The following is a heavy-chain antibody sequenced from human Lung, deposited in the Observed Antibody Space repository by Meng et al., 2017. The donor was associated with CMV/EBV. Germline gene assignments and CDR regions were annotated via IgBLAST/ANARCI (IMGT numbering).Heavy chain of an antibody. CDR2: ITGSGGST. Sequence: SCVASGFTFDGYAMSWVRQAPGKGLEWVSGITGSGGSTYYADSVKGRFTISRDNSKNTLYLQMNSLRAEDTAVYYCAKAGSSSSYSSSWYNGLDYXGQGXLVTVSS. CDR3: AKAGSSSSYSSSWYNGLDY. CDR1: GFTFDGYA. V-gene: IGHV3-23*01. J-gene: IGHJ4*02. D-gene: IGHD6-13*01.